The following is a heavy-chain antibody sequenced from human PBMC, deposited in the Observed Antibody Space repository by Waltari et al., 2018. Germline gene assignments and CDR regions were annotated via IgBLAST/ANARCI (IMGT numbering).Heavy chain of an antibody. J-gene: IGHJ4*02. V-gene: IGHV4-39*07. CDR1: GGSISSRSYY. CDR3: ASTTGTHFDY. D-gene: IGHD4-17*01. CDR2: IYYSGST. Sequence: QLQLQESGPGLVKPSETLSLPCTVSGGSISSRSYYGGGIRQTPGKGLGWIGSIYYSGSTYYNPSLRSRVTISVDTSKNQFSRKLGSVTAADTAVYYCASTTGTHFDYWGQGTLVTVSS.